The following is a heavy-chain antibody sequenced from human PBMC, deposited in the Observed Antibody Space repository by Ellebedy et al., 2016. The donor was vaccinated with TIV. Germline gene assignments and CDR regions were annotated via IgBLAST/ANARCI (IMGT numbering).Heavy chain of an antibody. CDR3: ARDGGAMTTVTTYDY. J-gene: IGHJ4*02. D-gene: IGHD4-11*01. V-gene: IGHV1-18*01. Sequence: AASVKVSCKASGYRFDSYGINWVRQAPGQGLEWMGWTSPYNGHTNYAQKLQGRVTMTTDTSTSTAYMELRSLRSDDTAVYYCARDGGAMTTVTTYDYWGQGTLVIVSS. CDR2: TSPYNGHT. CDR1: GYRFDSYG.